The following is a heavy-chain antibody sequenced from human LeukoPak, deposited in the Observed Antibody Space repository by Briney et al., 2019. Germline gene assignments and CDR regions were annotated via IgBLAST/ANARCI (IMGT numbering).Heavy chain of an antibody. V-gene: IGHV4-59*01. CDR2: IYYSGST. CDR3: ARDLGGYSYGGGLDY. D-gene: IGHD5-18*01. J-gene: IGHJ4*02. Sequence: PSETLSLTCTVSGGSISSYYWSWIRQPPGKGLKRIGYIYYSGSTNYNPSLKSRVTISVDTSKNQFSLKLSSVTAADTAVYYCARDLGGYSYGGGLDYWGQGTLVTVSS. CDR1: GGSISSYY.